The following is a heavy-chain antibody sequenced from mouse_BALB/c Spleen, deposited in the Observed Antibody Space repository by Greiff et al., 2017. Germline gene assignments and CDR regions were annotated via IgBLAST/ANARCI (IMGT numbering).Heavy chain of an antibody. Sequence: QVQLQQSGPGLVAPSQSLSITCTVSGFSLTSYGVHWVRQPPGKGLEWLGVIWAGGSTNYNSALMSRLSISKDNSKSQVFLKMNSLQTNDTAMYYCARDPPYDGYDVGNAMDYWGQGTSVTVSS. CDR3: ARDPPYDGYDVGNAMDY. CDR1: GFSLTSYG. V-gene: IGHV2-9*02. D-gene: IGHD2-3*01. J-gene: IGHJ4*01. CDR2: IWAGGST.